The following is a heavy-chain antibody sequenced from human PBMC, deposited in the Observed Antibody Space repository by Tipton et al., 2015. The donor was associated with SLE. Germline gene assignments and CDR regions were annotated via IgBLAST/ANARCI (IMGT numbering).Heavy chain of an antibody. CDR2: INSDGSST. CDR1: GYTFTGYY. CDR3: ARDRAKDTIFGVVGAFDI. V-gene: IGHV3-74*01. Sequence: QLVQSGAEVKKPGASVKVSCKASGYTFTGYYMHWVRQAPGKGLVWVSRINSDGSSTSYADSVKGRFTISRDNAKNSLYLQMNSLRAEDTAVYYCARDRAKDTIFGVVGAFDIWGQGTMVTVSS. J-gene: IGHJ3*02. D-gene: IGHD3-3*01.